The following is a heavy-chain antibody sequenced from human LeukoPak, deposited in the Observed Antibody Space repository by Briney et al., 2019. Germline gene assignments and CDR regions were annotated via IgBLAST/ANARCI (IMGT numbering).Heavy chain of an antibody. CDR3: ARTETGPYYYYMDV. CDR1: GYTFTGYY. CDR2: INPNSGGT. D-gene: IGHD3-9*01. J-gene: IGHJ6*03. V-gene: IGHV1-2*02. Sequence: ASVKVSCEASGYTFTGYYMHWVRQAPGQGLEWMGWINPNSGGTNYAQKFQGRVTMTRDTSISTAYMELSRLRSDDTAVYYCARTETGPYYYYMDVWGKGTTVTVSS.